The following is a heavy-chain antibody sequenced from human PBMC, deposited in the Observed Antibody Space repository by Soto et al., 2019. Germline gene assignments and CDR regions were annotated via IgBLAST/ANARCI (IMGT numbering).Heavy chain of an antibody. V-gene: IGHV4-30-4*01. J-gene: IGHJ3*02. Sequence: QVQLQESGPGLVKPSQTLSLTCSVSGGSISSGDYYWSWIRQPPGKGLEWIAYIYYSGIIYYNPSLKSRVTMSRDTSKNQCFLNVDSVTAADTAVYYCAREVGEVDYSSSSDAFDIWGQGTMVTVSS. CDR2: IYYSGII. CDR1: GGSISSGDYY. CDR3: AREVGEVDYSSSSDAFDI. D-gene: IGHD6-6*01.